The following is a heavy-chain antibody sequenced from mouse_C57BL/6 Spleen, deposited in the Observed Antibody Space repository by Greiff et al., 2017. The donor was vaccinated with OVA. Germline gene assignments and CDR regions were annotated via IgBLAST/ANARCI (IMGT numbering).Heavy chain of an antibody. Sequence: VQLQQSGPELVKPGASVKISCKASGYTFTDYYMNWVKQSHGKSLEWIGDINPNNGGTSYNQKFKGKATLTVDKSSSTAYMELRSLTSEDSAVYYCARSDDYFDYWGQGTTLTVSS. J-gene: IGHJ2*01. V-gene: IGHV1-26*01. CDR1: GYTFTDYY. CDR3: ARSDDYFDY. CDR2: INPNNGGT.